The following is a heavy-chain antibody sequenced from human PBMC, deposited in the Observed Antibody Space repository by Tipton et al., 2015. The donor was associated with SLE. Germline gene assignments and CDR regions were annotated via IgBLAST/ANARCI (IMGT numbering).Heavy chain of an antibody. D-gene: IGHD3-16*01. CDR3: ARQRLRLLSPLDS. J-gene: IGHJ6*02. CDR1: GGPISGYY. V-gene: IGHV4-59*08. CDR2: VCNSGSA. Sequence: TLSLTCTVSGGPISGYYWSWVRQSPGKGLEWIGCVCNSGSANYDPSLKSRGTISVDTSRNHFSLELTSVTAADTAVYYCARQRLRLLSPLDSWGQGTTVTVSS.